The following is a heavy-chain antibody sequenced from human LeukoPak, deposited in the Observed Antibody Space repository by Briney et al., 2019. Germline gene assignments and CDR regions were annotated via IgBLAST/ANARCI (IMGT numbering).Heavy chain of an antibody. J-gene: IGHJ4*02. CDR3: AKDPLHYYDSSGYYSYFDY. V-gene: IGHV3-64*01. CDR1: GFTFSIFA. D-gene: IGHD3-22*01. CDR2: ISSNGGST. Sequence: GGSLRLSCAASGFTFSIFAMHWVRQAPGKGLEYVSAISSNGGSTYYANSVKGRFTISRDNSMNTLYLQMGSLRAEDMAVYYCAKDPLHYYDSSGYYSYFDYWGQGTLVTVSS.